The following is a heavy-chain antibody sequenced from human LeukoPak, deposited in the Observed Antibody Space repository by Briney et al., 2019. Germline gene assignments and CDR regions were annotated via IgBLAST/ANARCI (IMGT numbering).Heavy chain of an antibody. CDR2: IYYSGST. D-gene: IGHD2-15*01. CDR1: GGSISSGSYY. CDR3: ARTATSWSLNYYYMDV. V-gene: IGHV4-39*07. Sequence: PSETLSLTCTVSGGSISSGSYYWGWIRQPPGKGLEWIGSIYYSGSTYYNPSLKSRVTISVDTSKNQFSLKLSSVTAADTAVYYCARTATSWSLNYYYMDVWGKGTTVTVSS. J-gene: IGHJ6*03.